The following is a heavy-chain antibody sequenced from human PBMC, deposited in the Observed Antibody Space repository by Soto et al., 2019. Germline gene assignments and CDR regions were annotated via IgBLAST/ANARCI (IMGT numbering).Heavy chain of an antibody. CDR3: ARAQVITHPFSGRWFDP. D-gene: IGHD3-22*01. Sequence: QVQLQESGPGLVKPSQTLSLTCTVSGGSISSGGYYWSWIRQHPGKGLEWIGYIYYSGSTYYNPFLKSRVTIAVDTSKNQFSLKLSSVTAADTAVYYCARAQVITHPFSGRWFDPWGQGTLVTVSS. CDR1: GGSISSGGYY. J-gene: IGHJ5*02. CDR2: IYYSGST. V-gene: IGHV4-31*03.